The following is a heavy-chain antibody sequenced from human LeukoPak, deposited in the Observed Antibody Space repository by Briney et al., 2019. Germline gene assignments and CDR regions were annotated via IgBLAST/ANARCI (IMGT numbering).Heavy chain of an antibody. D-gene: IGHD6-13*01. J-gene: IGHJ6*02. CDR1: GGSISSYY. V-gene: IGHV4-59*01. CDR2: IYYSGST. Sequence: SETLSLTCTVSGGSISSYYWNWIRQPPGKGLEWIGHIYYSGSTNYNPSLKSRVTISVDTSKNQFSLKLSSVTAADTAVYYCARGVIAAAIRGYYYYGMDVWGQGTTVTVSS. CDR3: ARGVIAAAIRGYYYYGMDV.